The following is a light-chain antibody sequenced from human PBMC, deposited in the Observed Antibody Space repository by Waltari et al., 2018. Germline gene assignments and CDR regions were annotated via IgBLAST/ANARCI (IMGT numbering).Light chain of an antibody. V-gene: IGKV4-1*01. CDR2: WAS. CDR3: QQFYSTPYT. J-gene: IGKJ2*01. Sequence: DIVMTQSPDSLAVSLGERATINCKSSPSVLYSPNNFNYLAWYQQKPGQPPKLLIYWASTRESGVPDRFSGSGSGTDFTLTISSLQAEDVAVYYCQQFYSTPYTFGQGTKLEIK. CDR1: PSVLYSPNNFNY.